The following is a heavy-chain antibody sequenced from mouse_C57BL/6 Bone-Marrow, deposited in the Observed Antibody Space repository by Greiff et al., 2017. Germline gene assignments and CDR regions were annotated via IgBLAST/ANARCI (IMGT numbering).Heavy chain of an antibody. J-gene: IGHJ3*01. CDR1: GFTFSDYG. V-gene: IGHV5-17*01. D-gene: IGHD1-1*01. CDR3: ATPTVVGPFAY. Sequence: EVQLVESGGGLVKPGGSLKLSCAASGFTFSDYGMHWVRQAPEKGLEWVAYISSGSSTIYYADTVKGRFTISRDNAKNTLFLQMTRLRSEDTAMYYCATPTVVGPFAYWGQGTLVTVSA. CDR2: ISSGSSTI.